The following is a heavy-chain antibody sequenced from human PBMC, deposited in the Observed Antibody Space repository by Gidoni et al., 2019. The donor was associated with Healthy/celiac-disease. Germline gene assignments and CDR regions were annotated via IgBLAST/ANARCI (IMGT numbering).Heavy chain of an antibody. V-gene: IGHV4-39*01. CDR1: GGSISSSSYY. J-gene: IGHJ4*02. Sequence: QLQLQESGPGLVKPSETLSLTCTVSGGSISSSSYYWGWIRQPPGKGLEWIGSIYYSGSTYYNPSLKSRVTISVDTSKNQFSLKLSSVTAADTAVYYCARHGSSSPVYVAPGEPLNWGQGTLVTVSS. CDR3: ARHGSSSPVYVAPGEPLN. D-gene: IGHD6-6*01. CDR2: IYYSGST.